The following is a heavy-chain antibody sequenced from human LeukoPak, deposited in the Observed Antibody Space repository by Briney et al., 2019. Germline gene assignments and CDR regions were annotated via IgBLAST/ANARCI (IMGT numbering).Heavy chain of an antibody. J-gene: IGHJ4*02. CDR1: GGSIDSNGYS. Sequence: PSQTLSLTCAVSGGSIDSNGYSWSWIRKPPGKGLEWVGCINHFGNSYYNPSLQSRIPVSIDGSRNQFSLQLSSVTAADTAVYYCARGAGYFDSDGYYFDSWGQGTLVTVSS. V-gene: IGHV4-30-2*01. D-gene: IGHD3-22*01. CDR3: ARGAGYFDSDGYYFDS. CDR2: INHFGNS.